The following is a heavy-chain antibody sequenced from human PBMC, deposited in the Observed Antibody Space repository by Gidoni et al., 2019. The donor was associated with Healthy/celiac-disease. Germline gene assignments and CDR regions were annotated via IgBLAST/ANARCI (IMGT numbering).Heavy chain of an antibody. CDR1: GGSFSGYY. D-gene: IGHD3-16*02. CDR2: INHSGST. V-gene: IGHV4-34*01. CDR3: ARVYDYVWGSYRYTGSRVYYFDY. J-gene: IGHJ4*02. Sequence: QVQLQQWGAGLLKPSETLSLTCAVYGGSFSGYYWSWIRQPPGKGLEWIGEINHSGSTNYNPSLKSRVTISVDTSKNQFSLKLSSVTAADTAVYYCARVYDYVWGSYRYTGSRVYYFDYWGQGTLVTVSS.